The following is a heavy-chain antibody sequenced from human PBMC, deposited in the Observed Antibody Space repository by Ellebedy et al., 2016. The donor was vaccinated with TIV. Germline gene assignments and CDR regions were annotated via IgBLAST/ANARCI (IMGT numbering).Heavy chain of an antibody. CDR2: ISGSGGDT. Sequence: GESLKISCAASGFSFSSYAMSWVRQAPGKGLEWVSVISGSGGDTSYTASVKGRFTISRDNAKNTLYLQMHSLRAEDTAVYYCAKSHDSSGYPYVGAFDIWGQGTMVTASS. D-gene: IGHD3-22*01. CDR1: GFSFSSYA. CDR3: AKSHDSSGYPYVGAFDI. J-gene: IGHJ3*02. V-gene: IGHV3-23*01.